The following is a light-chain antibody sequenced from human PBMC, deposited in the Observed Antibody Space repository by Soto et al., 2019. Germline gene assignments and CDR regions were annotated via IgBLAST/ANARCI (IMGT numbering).Light chain of an antibody. CDR2: DAF. CDR3: QHYDNLSLT. Sequence: DLQMTQSPSSLSASVGDRVTITCQASQDINTYLNWYQQKPGKAPKLLIYDAFKLETGVPSRFSGHGSGTDFTFTVTSLQPEDIATYFCQHYDNLSLTFGGGTKVEL. V-gene: IGKV1-33*01. J-gene: IGKJ4*01. CDR1: QDINTY.